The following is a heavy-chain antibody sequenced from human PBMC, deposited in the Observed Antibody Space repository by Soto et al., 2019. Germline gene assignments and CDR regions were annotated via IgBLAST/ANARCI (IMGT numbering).Heavy chain of an antibody. Sequence: SETLSLACAVSGGSMRNYYWSWIRQPAGKGLEWIGRIYTTGSTDYNPSLKSRVTMSVDTSENLITLRLSSVTAADTAVYYCARDEYYDSNYWFDTWGQGTLVTVSS. D-gene: IGHD3-22*01. CDR1: GGSMRNYY. V-gene: IGHV4-4*07. CDR3: ARDEYYDSNYWFDT. J-gene: IGHJ5*02. CDR2: IYTTGST.